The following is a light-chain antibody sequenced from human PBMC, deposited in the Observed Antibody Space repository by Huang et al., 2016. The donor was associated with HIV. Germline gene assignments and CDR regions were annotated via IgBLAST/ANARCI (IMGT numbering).Light chain of an antibody. CDR1: QSVSSSH. Sequence: EIVLTQSPGTLSLSPGERATLSCRASQSVSSSHLAWYQQKAGQSPRLLIYGASSRASGTPYRFSGSGSGTDFTLTISRLDPEDFAVYYCQQYGTSTSTFGQGTRVEVK. CDR2: GAS. CDR3: QQYGTSTST. J-gene: IGKJ1*01. V-gene: IGKV3-20*01.